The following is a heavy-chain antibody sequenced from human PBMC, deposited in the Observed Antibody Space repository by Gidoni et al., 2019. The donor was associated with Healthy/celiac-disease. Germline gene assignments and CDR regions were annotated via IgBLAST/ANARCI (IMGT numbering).Heavy chain of an antibody. D-gene: IGHD6-19*01. CDR3: ARESGQWLTTRKPTPFDY. J-gene: IGHJ4*02. CDR1: GYSFTNYW. Sequence: EVQLVQSGAEVKKPGESLKISCKGSGYSFTNYWIGWVRQMPGKGLEWMGIIYPGDSDTRYSPSFQGQVTISADKSISTAYLQWSSLKASDTAMYYCARESGQWLTTRKPTPFDYWGQGTLVTVSS. V-gene: IGHV5-51*03. CDR2: IYPGDSDT.